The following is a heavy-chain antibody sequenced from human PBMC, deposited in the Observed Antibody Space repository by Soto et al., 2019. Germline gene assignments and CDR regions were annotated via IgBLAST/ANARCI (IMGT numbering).Heavy chain of an antibody. J-gene: IGHJ6*02. CDR1: GGSITNYY. D-gene: IGHD3-10*01. V-gene: IGHV4-59*08. CDR2: IQYNGYS. CDR3: ARHGFGPLHGLVDV. Sequence: QVQLQESGPGLVKPSETLSLTCTVSGGSITNYYCSWFRQPPGKGLEWIGYIQYNGYSAYNLSLKRRVTMSMDTSKTQCPVMGESGTATGTAVYYWARHGFGPLHGLVDVWGQGTTVIVSS.